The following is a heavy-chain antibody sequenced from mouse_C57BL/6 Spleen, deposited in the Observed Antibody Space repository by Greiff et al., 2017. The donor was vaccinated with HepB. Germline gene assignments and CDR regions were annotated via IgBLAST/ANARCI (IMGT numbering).Heavy chain of an antibody. V-gene: IGHV1-64*01. Sequence: VQVVESGAELVKPGASVKLSCKASGYTFTSYWMHWVKQRPGQGLEWIGMIHPNSGSTNYNEKFKSKATLTVDKSSSTAYMQLSSLTSEDSAVYYCARRTGLFDYWGQGTTLTVSS. CDR3: ARRTGLFDY. CDR1: GYTFTSYW. CDR2: IHPNSGST. D-gene: IGHD4-1*01. J-gene: IGHJ2*01.